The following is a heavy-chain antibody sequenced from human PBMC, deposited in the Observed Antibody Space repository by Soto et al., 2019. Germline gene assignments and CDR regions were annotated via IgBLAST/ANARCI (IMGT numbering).Heavy chain of an antibody. J-gene: IGHJ4*02. CDR3: ARGFAVGGFYFNY. CDR2: IKQDGSEM. D-gene: IGHD6-19*01. Sequence: EVQLAESGGGLVQPGGSLRLSCADSGLSISNYWMSWVRQAPGKGLEWVANIKQDGSEMGHVDSVKRRFSISRDNPKSSLYLQMDSLRAGDRAGYYCARGFAVGGFYFNYWGQGTLVTVSS. CDR1: GLSISNYW. V-gene: IGHV3-7*01.